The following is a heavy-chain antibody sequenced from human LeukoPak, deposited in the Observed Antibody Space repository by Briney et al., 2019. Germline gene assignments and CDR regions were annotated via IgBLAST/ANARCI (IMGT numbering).Heavy chain of an antibody. J-gene: IGHJ3*02. V-gene: IGHV3-21*01. CDR3: ARDLENVLRLPHAFDI. Sequence: GGSLRLSCAASGFTFSSYSMNWVRQAPGKGLEWVSSISSSSSYIYYADSVKGRFTISRDNAKNSLYLQMNSLRAEDTAVYYCARDLENVLRLPHAFDIWGQGTMVTVSS. D-gene: IGHD3-3*01. CDR1: GFTFSSYS. CDR2: ISSSSSYI.